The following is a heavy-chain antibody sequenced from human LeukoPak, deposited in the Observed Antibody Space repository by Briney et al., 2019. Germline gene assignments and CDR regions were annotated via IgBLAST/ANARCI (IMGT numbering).Heavy chain of an antibody. V-gene: IGHV1-8*01. Sequence: GASVKVSXKASGYTFTSYDINWVRQATGQGLEWMGWMNPNSGNTGYAQKFQGRVTMTRNTSISTAYMELSSLRSEDTAVYYCARAPMVRGVIMTTPYYFDYWGQGTLVTVSS. J-gene: IGHJ4*02. D-gene: IGHD3-10*01. CDR1: GYTFTSYD. CDR2: MNPNSGNT. CDR3: ARAPMVRGVIMTTPYYFDY.